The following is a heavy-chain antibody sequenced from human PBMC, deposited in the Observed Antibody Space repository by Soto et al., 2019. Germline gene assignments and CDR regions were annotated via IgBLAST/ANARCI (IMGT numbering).Heavy chain of an antibody. CDR2: IKQDGSEK. D-gene: IGHD2-15*01. J-gene: IGHJ6*02. CDR3: AREGIVVVVAATLYGMDV. CDR1: GFTFSSYW. V-gene: IGHV3-7*01. Sequence: VGSLRLSCAASGFTFSSYWMSWVRQAPGKGLEWVANIKQDGSEKYYVDSVKGRFTISRDNAKNSLYLQMNSLRAVDTAVYYCAREGIVVVVAATLYGMDVWGQGTTVTVSS.